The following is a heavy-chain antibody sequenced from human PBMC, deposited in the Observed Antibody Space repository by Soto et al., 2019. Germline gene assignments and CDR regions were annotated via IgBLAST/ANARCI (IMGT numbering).Heavy chain of an antibody. D-gene: IGHD3-22*01. CDR2: IYWDDDK. Sequence: QITLKESGPTLVKPTQTLTLTCTFSGFSLSTSGVGVGWIRQPPGKALEWLALIYWDDDKRYSPSLKSRLTMTQDTSKNQVVLTMTNMDPVDTATYYCAHRRHPWGTMNFQMPYFDYWGQGTLVTVSS. V-gene: IGHV2-5*02. J-gene: IGHJ4*02. CDR1: GFSLSTSGVG. CDR3: AHRRHPWGTMNFQMPYFDY.